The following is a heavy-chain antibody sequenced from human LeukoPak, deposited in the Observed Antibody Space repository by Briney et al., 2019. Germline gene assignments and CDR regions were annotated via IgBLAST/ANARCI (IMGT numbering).Heavy chain of an antibody. D-gene: IGHD2-15*01. CDR1: GFTFSSYA. J-gene: IGHJ4*02. CDR2: ISGSGGST. Sequence: PGGSLRLSCAASGFTFSSYAMSWVRQAPGKGLEWVSAISGSGGSTYYADSVKGRFTISRDNSKNTLYLQMNSLRAEDTAVYYCAKDGGGVVVVAATSPPYFDYWGQGTLVTVSS. V-gene: IGHV3-23*01. CDR3: AKDGGGVVVVAATSPPYFDY.